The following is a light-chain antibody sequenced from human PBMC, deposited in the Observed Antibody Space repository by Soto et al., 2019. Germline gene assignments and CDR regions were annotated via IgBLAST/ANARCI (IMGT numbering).Light chain of an antibody. V-gene: IGKV3-15*01. CDR2: GAS. CDR3: QQYTNWPWT. J-gene: IGKJ1*01. CDR1: QSVSAY. Sequence: VVLTHSPASLSLSPGERATLSCRASQSVSAYLAWYQQKAGQAPRLLIYGASTRATGVPARFSGRGSGTEFTLTISSLQSEDFAVYYCQQYTNWPWTFGQGTKVDI.